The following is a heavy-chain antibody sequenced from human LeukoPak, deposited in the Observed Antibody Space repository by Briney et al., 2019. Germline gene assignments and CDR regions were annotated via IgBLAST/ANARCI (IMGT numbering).Heavy chain of an antibody. V-gene: IGHV3-23*01. CDR2: ISGGGGNT. J-gene: IGHJ4*02. CDR3: AKDHGFWSGYYFDY. D-gene: IGHD3-3*01. CDR1: GFTFNSYA. Sequence: GGSLRLSCAASGFTFNSYAMSWVRQAPGKGLEWVSVISGGGGNTVYADSVKGRFTISRDNSKNTLVLQMNSLSAEDTAVYYCAKDHGFWSGYYFDYWGQGTLVTVSS.